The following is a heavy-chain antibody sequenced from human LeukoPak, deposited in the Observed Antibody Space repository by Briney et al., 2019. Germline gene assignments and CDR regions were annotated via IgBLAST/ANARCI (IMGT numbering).Heavy chain of an antibody. V-gene: IGHV3-23*01. CDR2: ISSGKT. J-gene: IGHJ5*02. CDR1: GFPFSSHA. Sequence: GGSLRLSCAASGFPFSSHAMSWVRQPPGKGLEWVAAISSGKTYYADSMRGRFAISRDDSTNTVYLHMNSLRDGDTALYHCVREAGYCAPVCVKTNWFDPWGQGTLVTVSS. CDR3: VREAGYCAPVCVKTNWFDP. D-gene: IGHD2-15*01.